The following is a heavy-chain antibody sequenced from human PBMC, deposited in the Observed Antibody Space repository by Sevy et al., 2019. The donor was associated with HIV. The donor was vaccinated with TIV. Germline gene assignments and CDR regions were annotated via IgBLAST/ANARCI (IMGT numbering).Heavy chain of an antibody. J-gene: IGHJ4*02. CDR1: GFTFSSYA. Sequence: GGSLRLSCSASGFTFSSYAMHWVRQAPGKGLEYVSAISSNGGSTYYADSVKGRFTISRDNSKNTLYLQMSSLRAEDXXXXXXXXXXXARHTDYWGQGTLVTVSS. CDR3: XXXXXARHTDY. V-gene: IGHV3-64D*06. CDR2: ISSNGGST. D-gene: IGHD6-6*01.